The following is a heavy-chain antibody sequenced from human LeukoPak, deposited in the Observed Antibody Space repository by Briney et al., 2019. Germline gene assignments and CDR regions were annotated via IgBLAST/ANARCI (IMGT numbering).Heavy chain of an antibody. V-gene: IGHV3-15*01. CDR3: TTDFWSGYAYYYYMDV. D-gene: IGHD3-3*01. Sequence: WIRQPPGKGLEWVGRIKSKTDGGTTDYAAPVKGRFTISRDDSKNTLYLQMNSLKTEDTAVYYCTTDFWSGYAYYYYMDVWGKGTTVTVSS. J-gene: IGHJ6*03. CDR2: IKSKTDGGTT.